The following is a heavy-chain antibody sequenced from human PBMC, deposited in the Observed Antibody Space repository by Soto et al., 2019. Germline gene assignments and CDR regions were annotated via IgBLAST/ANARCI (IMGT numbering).Heavy chain of an antibody. J-gene: IGHJ4*02. CDR2: INHSGGT. Sequence: QVQLQQWGAGLLKPSETLSLTCAVYGGSFSGYYWSWIRQPPVKGLEWIGEINHSGGTNYNPSLKSRVTISVDTSKNQFSLKLSSVTAADTAVFYCARLRWEQPWGLDYWGQGTLVTVSS. D-gene: IGHD1-26*01. CDR1: GGSFSGYY. CDR3: ARLRWEQPWGLDY. V-gene: IGHV4-34*02.